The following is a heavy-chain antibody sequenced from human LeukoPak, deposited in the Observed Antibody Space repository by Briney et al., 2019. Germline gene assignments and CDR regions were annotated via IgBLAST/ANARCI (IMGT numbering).Heavy chain of an antibody. Sequence: GGSLRLSCAASGFTFSSYSMNWVRQAPGKGLEWVSSISSSSSYIYYADSVKGRFTISRDNAKNSLYLQMNSLRAEDTAVYYCARDTHDTIVGATKNFDYWGQGTLVTVSS. D-gene: IGHD1-26*01. V-gene: IGHV3-21*01. CDR2: ISSSSSYI. CDR1: GFTFSSYS. CDR3: ARDTHDTIVGATKNFDY. J-gene: IGHJ4*02.